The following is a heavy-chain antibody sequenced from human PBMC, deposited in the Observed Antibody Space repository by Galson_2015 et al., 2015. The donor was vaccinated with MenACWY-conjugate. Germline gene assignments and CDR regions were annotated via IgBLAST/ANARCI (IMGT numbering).Heavy chain of an antibody. Sequence: SVKVSCKASGYIFTTSYIHWVRQAPGQGLEWMGIINPSGGSTNYAKKFQGRVTMTRDTSTSTVYMDLSSLRSEDTAVYFCARVPFYSSGYHLHDWGPGTLVTVSS. J-gene: IGHJ4*02. CDR3: ARVPFYSSGYHLHD. V-gene: IGHV1-46*01. D-gene: IGHD5-12*01. CDR2: INPSGGST. CDR1: GYIFTTSY.